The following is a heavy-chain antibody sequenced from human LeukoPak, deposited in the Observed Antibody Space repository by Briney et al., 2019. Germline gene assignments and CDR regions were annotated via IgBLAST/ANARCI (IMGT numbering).Heavy chain of an antibody. CDR3: ASHSIGFG. J-gene: IGHJ4*02. D-gene: IGHD6-19*01. Sequence: GAPVEVSCKASGGTFSSYAISWVRQAPGQGLEWMGRIIPILGIANYAQKFQGRVTITADKSTSTAYMELSSLRSEDTAVYYCASHSIGFGWGQGTLVTVSS. V-gene: IGHV1-69*04. CDR1: GGTFSSYA. CDR2: IIPILGIA.